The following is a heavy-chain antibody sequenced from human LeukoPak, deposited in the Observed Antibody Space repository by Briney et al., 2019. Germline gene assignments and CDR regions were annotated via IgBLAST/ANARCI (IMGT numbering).Heavy chain of an antibody. J-gene: IGHJ3*02. Sequence: PSETLSLTCTVSGYSISSGYYWGWIRQPPGKGLEWIGSIYHSGSTYYNPSLKSRVTISVDTSKNQFSLKLSSVTAADTAVYYCARDSVHYYGSGSDFDIWGQGTMVTVSS. V-gene: IGHV4-38-2*02. CDR2: IYHSGST. CDR3: ARDSVHYYGSGSDFDI. CDR1: GYSISSGYY. D-gene: IGHD3-10*01.